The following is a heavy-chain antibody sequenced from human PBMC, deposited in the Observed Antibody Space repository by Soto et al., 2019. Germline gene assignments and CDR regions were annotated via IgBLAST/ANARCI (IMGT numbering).Heavy chain of an antibody. Sequence: EVQVLESGGGLVQPGGSLRLPCEGSGFTVSSHAMTWIRQAPGKGPEWVSTITADGGTYYADSVKGRFAMSRDTSESTLYLQMNSLGAEDTAAYYCAPHVSCSGGSCQYDAFAIRGQWTMVTVSS. CDR2: ITADGGT. CDR3: APHVSCSGGSCQYDAFAI. J-gene: IGHJ3*02. D-gene: IGHD2-15*01. V-gene: IGHV3-23*01. CDR1: GFTVSSHA.